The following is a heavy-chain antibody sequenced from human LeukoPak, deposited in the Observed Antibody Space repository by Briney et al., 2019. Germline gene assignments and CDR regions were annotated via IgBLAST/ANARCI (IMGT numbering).Heavy chain of an antibody. CDR1: GYSFTSYG. Sequence: ASVKVSCKASGYSFTSYGFSWVRQAPGQGLEWMGGIIPIFGTANYAQKFQGRVTITADESTSTAYMELSSLRSEDTAVYYCARGGYYDILDQTQMRYYYYYMDVWGKGTTVTISS. CDR3: ARGGYYDILDQTQMRYYYYYMDV. J-gene: IGHJ6*03. D-gene: IGHD3-9*01. CDR2: IIPIFGTA. V-gene: IGHV1-69*13.